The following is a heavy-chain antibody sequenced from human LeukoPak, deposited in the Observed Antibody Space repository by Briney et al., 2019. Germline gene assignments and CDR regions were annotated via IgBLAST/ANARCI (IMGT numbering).Heavy chain of an antibody. D-gene: IGHD4-17*01. CDR1: GYSFTTYH. V-gene: IGHV1-8*03. CDR3: ARTTSLTASGYDC. CDR2: MNPYTGDR. Sequence: ASGKVSCKTSGYSFTTYHINWVRQASGQGLEWLGWMNPYTGDRGYAHRFQGRLSITSDTSISTAYMELGSLKSDDTAVYFCARTTSLTASGYDCWGQGTLVTVSS. J-gene: IGHJ4*02.